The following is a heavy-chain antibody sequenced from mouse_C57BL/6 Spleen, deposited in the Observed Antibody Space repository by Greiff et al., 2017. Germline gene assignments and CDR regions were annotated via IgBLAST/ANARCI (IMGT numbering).Heavy chain of an antibody. J-gene: IGHJ3*01. D-gene: IGHD2-5*01. V-gene: IGHV5-4*01. CDR2: ISDGGSYT. Sequence: EVKVVESGGGLVKPGGSLKLSCAASGFTFSSYAMSWVRQTPEKRLEWVATISDGGSYTYYPENVKGRFTISRDNTTYNLYLQMSHLKSEVTSMYYCARDNSNYGFAYWGQATLVTVSA. CDR1: GFTFSSYA. CDR3: ARDNSNYGFAY.